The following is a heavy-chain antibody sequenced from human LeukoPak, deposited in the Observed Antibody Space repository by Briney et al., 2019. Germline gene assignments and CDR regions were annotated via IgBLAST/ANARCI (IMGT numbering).Heavy chain of an antibody. V-gene: IGHV4-34*01. J-gene: IGHJ5*02. CDR1: GGSFSGYY. CDR2: INHSGST. Sequence: SETLSLTCAVYGGSFSGYYWSWIRQPPGKGLEWIGEINHSGSTNYNPSLKSRVTISVDTSKNQFSLRLSSVTAADTAVYYCARELSWFDPWGQGTLVTVSS. CDR3: ARELSWFDP. D-gene: IGHD3-10*01.